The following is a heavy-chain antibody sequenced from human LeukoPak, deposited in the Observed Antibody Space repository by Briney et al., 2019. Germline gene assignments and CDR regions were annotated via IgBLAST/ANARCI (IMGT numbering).Heavy chain of an antibody. V-gene: IGHV3-23*01. CDR1: GFTFSNYA. Sequence: GGSLRLSCVVSGFTFSNYAMSRVRQAPGKGLEWVSGISGSGGSTYYADSVKGRFTISRDNTKNTLYLQMNSLRAEDTAVYYCAKDRHAPGRYCSSTSCFPFDSWGQGTLVTVSS. J-gene: IGHJ5*01. CDR2: ISGSGGST. CDR3: AKDRHAPGRYCSSTSCFPFDS. D-gene: IGHD2-2*01.